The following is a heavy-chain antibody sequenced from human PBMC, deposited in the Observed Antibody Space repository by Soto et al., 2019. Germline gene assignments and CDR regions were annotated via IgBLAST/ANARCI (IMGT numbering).Heavy chain of an antibody. CDR1: GFPFCSYS. J-gene: IGHJ3*02. V-gene: IGHV3-23*01. Sequence: GGALRPSCGASGFPFCSYSLSWGRQAPGKGLEWVSAISGSGGSTYYADSVKGRFTISRDNSKNTLYLQMNSLRAEDTAVYYCAKSPALDAFDIWGQGTMVTVSS. CDR2: ISGSGGST. CDR3: AKSPALDAFDI.